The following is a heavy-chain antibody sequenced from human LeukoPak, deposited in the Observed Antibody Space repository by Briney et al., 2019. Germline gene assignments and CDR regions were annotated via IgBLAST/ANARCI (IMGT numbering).Heavy chain of an antibody. D-gene: IGHD2-21*02. CDR3: AHRPYAVVVTFGDWFDP. CDR2: IYWNDDK. CDR1: GFSLSTSGVG. J-gene: IGHJ5*02. Sequence: SGPTLVNPTQTLTLTCTFSGFSLSTSGVGVGWIRQPPGKAPEWLAHIYWNDDKRYSPSLKSRLTITKDTSKNQVVLTMTNMDPVDTATYYCAHRPYAVVVTFGDWFDPWGQGTLVTVST. V-gene: IGHV2-5*01.